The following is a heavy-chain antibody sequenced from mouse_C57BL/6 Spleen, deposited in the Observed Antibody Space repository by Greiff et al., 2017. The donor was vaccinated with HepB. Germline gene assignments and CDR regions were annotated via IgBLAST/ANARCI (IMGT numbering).Heavy chain of an antibody. J-gene: IGHJ1*03. Sequence: VQLVESGPELVKPGASVKISCKASGYAFSSSWMNWVKQRPGKGLEWIGRIYPGDGDTNYNGKFKGKATLTADKSSSTSYMQLSSLTSEDSAVYFCARGDYYYGSSYGYFDVWGTGTTVTVSS. CDR3: ARGDYYYGSSYGYFDV. CDR2: IYPGDGDT. CDR1: GYAFSSSW. V-gene: IGHV1-82*01. D-gene: IGHD1-1*01.